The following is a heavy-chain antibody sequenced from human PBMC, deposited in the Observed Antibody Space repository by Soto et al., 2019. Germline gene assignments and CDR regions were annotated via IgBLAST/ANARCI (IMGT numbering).Heavy chain of an antibody. D-gene: IGHD6-13*01. CDR1: GGSISSYY. Sequence: SETLSLTCTVSGGSISSYYWSWIRQPPGKGLGWIGYIYYSGRTNYNPSLKSRVTISVDTSKNQFSLKLSSVTAADTAVYYCARDRAGIAAAGFDPWGQGSLVTVSS. CDR3: ARDRAGIAAAGFDP. J-gene: IGHJ5*02. V-gene: IGHV4-59*01. CDR2: IYYSGRT.